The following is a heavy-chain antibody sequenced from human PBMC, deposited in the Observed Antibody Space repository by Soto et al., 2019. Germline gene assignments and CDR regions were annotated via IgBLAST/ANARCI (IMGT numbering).Heavy chain of an antibody. D-gene: IGHD3-10*01. CDR3: ARSGEGNFVY. J-gene: IGHJ4*02. CDR1: GFRFSIYS. V-gene: IGHV3-48*02. CDR2: ITSDTKTI. Sequence: EVQLVESGGGLVQPGGSLRLSCAASGFRFSIYSMNWVRQAPGKGLEWSAYITSDTKTIKYADSVKGRFTISRDNDKNLVYLQMNSLRDEDTAVYYCARSGEGNFVYWGQGTVVTVST.